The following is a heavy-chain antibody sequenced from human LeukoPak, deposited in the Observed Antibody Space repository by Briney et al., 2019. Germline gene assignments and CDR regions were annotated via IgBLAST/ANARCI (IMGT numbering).Heavy chain of an antibody. CDR1: GFTFGDYA. CDR2: IRSKAYGGTT. V-gene: IGHV3-49*03. J-gene: IGHJ4*02. Sequence: TGGSLRLSCTASGFTFGDYAMSWFRQAPGKGLEWVGFIRSKAYGGTTEYAASVKGRFTISRDDSKSIAYLQMNSLKTEDTAVYYCTRTGDYGGNSKRSYWGQGTLVTVSS. CDR3: TRTGDYGGNSKRSY. D-gene: IGHD4-23*01.